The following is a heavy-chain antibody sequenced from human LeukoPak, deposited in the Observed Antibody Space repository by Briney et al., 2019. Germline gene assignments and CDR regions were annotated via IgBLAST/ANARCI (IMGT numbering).Heavy chain of an antibody. CDR2: ISASSSFI. CDR3: AGSADQFESGKFDP. J-gene: IGHJ5*02. Sequence: PGGSLRLSCAASGFTFSHYSMNWVRQAPGKGLEWVSSISASSSFIYYADSLKGRFTISRDNAKNSLYLQMNSLRAEDTAVYYCAGSADQFESGKFDPWGQGTLVTVSS. CDR1: GFTFSHYS. V-gene: IGHV3-21*01. D-gene: IGHD3-10*01.